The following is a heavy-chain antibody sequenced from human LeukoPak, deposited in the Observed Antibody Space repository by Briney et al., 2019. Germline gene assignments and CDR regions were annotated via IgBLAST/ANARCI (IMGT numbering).Heavy chain of an antibody. Sequence: GGSLRLSCAASGFTVSSNYMSWVRQAPGKGLEWVSVIYSGGSTYYADSVKGRLTISRDNSKNTLYLQMNSLRGEDTAVYYCARDSVGATFDYWGQGTLVTVSS. V-gene: IGHV3-66*02. CDR2: IYSGGST. CDR1: GFTVSSNY. CDR3: ARDSVGATFDY. J-gene: IGHJ4*02. D-gene: IGHD1-26*01.